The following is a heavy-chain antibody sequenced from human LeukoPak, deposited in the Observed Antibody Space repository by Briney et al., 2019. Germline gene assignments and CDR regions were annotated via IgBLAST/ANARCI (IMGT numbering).Heavy chain of an antibody. D-gene: IGHD6-13*01. CDR2: IKHDGSEK. Sequence: PGGSLRLSCAASGLTFSSYWMSWLRQAPGKGLEWVANIKHDGSEKYYVDSVKGRFTISRDNAQNSLYLHMSSLSAEDTAVYYCASRPHIAAAPPLIWGQGTLVTVSS. J-gene: IGHJ4*02. CDR3: ASRPHIAAAPPLI. V-gene: IGHV3-7*01. CDR1: GLTFSSYW.